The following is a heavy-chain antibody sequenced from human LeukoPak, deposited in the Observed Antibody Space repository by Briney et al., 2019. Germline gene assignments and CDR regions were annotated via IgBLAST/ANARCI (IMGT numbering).Heavy chain of an antibody. Sequence: GGSLRLSCAASGVTFDDYAMHWVRQAPGKGLEWVSGISWNSGSIGYADSVKGRFTISRDNAKNSLYPQMNSLRAEDTALYYCAKASPPDGFGEFFDYWGQGTLVTVSS. CDR2: ISWNSGSI. CDR1: GVTFDDYA. CDR3: AKASPPDGFGEFFDY. V-gene: IGHV3-9*01. J-gene: IGHJ4*02. D-gene: IGHD3-10*01.